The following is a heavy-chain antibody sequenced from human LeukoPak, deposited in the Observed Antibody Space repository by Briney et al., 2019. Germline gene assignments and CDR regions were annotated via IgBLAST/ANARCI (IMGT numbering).Heavy chain of an antibody. CDR2: ITSSSTYI. J-gene: IGHJ4*02. CDR3: ARTPESSGYFPWYFDY. CDR1: GFTFSTYS. V-gene: IGHV3-21*01. Sequence: PGGSLRLSCAASGFTFSTYSMNWVRRAPGKGLEWVSSITSSSTYIYYADSVKGRFTISRDNAKNSLHLQMNSLRAEDTAVYYCARTPESSGYFPWYFDYWGQGTLVTVSS. D-gene: IGHD3-22*01.